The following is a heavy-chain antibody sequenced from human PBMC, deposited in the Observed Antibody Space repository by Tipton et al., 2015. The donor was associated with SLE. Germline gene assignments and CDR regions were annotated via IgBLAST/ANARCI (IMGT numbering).Heavy chain of an antibody. D-gene: IGHD6-13*01. CDR2: IYHLGST. Sequence: TLSLTCTVSGGSITSFYWSWIRQSPGKGLEWIGYIYHLGSTSYNPSLESRVTILVDTSKNQFSLKLSSVTAADTAVYYCARVGFAPIAAAGTAYYYYMDVWGKGTTVTVSS. V-gene: IGHV4-59*01. J-gene: IGHJ6*03. CDR1: GGSITSFY. CDR3: ARVGFAPIAAAGTAYYYYMDV.